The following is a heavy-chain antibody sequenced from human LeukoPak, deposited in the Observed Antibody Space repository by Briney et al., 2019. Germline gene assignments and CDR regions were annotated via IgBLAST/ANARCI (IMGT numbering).Heavy chain of an antibody. J-gene: IGHJ3*02. Sequence: SETLTLTCTVSGGSISTYYWNWIRQPADKGLEWIGRIYSSGSTNYNPSLRSRVTMSVDTSKNQFSLRLNSVTAADTAVYYCARVVSVVVPASSAFDIWGQGTMVSVSS. CDR1: GGSISTYY. CDR3: ARVVSVVVPASSAFDI. V-gene: IGHV4-4*07. D-gene: IGHD2-2*01. CDR2: IYSSGST.